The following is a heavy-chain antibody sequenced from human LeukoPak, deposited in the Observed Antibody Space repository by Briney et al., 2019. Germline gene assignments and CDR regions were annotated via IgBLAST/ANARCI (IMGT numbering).Heavy chain of an antibody. CDR1: GGSISSYY. CDR2: IYYSGST. Sequence: SETLSLTCTVSGGSISSYYWSWIRQPPGKGLEWIGYIYYSGSTNYNPSLKSRVTISVDTSKNQFSLKLSSVTAADTAVYYCARGYCSGGSCYPGQFDYWGQGTLVTVSS. V-gene: IGHV4-59*08. J-gene: IGHJ4*02. CDR3: ARGYCSGGSCYPGQFDY. D-gene: IGHD2-15*01.